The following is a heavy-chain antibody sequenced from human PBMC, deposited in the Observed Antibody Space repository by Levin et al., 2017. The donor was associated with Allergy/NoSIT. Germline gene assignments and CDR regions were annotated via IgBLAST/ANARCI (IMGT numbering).Heavy chain of an antibody. Sequence: GGSLRLSCAASGFTFSSYWMSWVRQAPGKGLEWVANIKQDGSEKYYVDSVKGRFTISRDNAKNSLYLQMNSLRAEDTAVYYCARGGAYYDFWSGSEYFDYWGQGTLVTVSS. CDR3: ARGGAYYDFWSGSEYFDY. J-gene: IGHJ4*02. D-gene: IGHD3-3*01. CDR1: GFTFSSYW. V-gene: IGHV3-7*01. CDR2: IKQDGSEK.